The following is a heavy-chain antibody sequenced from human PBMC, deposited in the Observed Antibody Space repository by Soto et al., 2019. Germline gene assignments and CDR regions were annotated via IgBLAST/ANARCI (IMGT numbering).Heavy chain of an antibody. V-gene: IGHV4-39*01. CDR3: ATQEVGGTYVYPFDP. D-gene: IGHD1-26*01. Sequence: SETLSLTCTVSGGSITSSSYYWGWIRQPPGKGLEWIGSIYYSGSTYYNPSLKSRVTISVDTPKNQFSLKLSSVTAADTAVYYCATQEVGGTYVYPFDPWGQGTLVTVSS. J-gene: IGHJ5*02. CDR1: GGSITSSSYY. CDR2: IYYSGST.